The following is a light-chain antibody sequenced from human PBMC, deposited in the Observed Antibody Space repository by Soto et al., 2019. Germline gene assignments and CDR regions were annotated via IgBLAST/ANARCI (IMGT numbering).Light chain of an antibody. V-gene: IGLV1-40*01. CDR2: GNI. CDR3: QSYDSTLSARYV. J-gene: IGLJ1*01. Sequence: QSVLTQPPSVSGAPGQRVTISYTGSSSNIGAGYDVHWYQQRPGTAPKLLIFGNINRPSGVPDRFSGSKSGTSASLAITGLQAEDEVDYYCQSYDSTLSARYVFGTGTKVTVL. CDR1: SSNIGAGYD.